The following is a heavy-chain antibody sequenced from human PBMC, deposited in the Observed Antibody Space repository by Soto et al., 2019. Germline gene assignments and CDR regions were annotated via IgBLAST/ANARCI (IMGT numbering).Heavy chain of an antibody. CDR3: ARGPRVSSTGTGAH. CDR2: ISDDGSTA. CDR1: GVTFSAYW. D-gene: IGHD1-1*01. J-gene: IGHJ4*02. Sequence: PGGSLRLSCAVSGVTFSAYWMHLVSQDPGKGLTWVSRISDDGSTATYADSVKGRFVISRDNAKNSLYLEMNTLRVDDSGLYYCARGPRVSSTGTGAHWGRGTLVNVSS. V-gene: IGHV3-74*01.